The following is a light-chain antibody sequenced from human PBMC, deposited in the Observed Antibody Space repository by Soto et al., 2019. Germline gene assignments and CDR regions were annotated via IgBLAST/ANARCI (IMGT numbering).Light chain of an antibody. CDR3: QQYNSFPRT. V-gene: IGKV1-5*01. Sequence: DIQMTQSPSTLSASVGDRVTITCRASRSITDNWLAWYRQKPGEAPKLLIYHASTLQSGVPSRFSGSGSVTEFTLTISSLQPDDFATYYCQQYNSFPRTFGQGTKVEIK. CDR2: HAS. CDR1: RSITDNW. J-gene: IGKJ1*01.